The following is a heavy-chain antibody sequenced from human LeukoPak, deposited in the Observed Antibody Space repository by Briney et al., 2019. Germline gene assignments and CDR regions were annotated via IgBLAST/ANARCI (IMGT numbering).Heavy chain of an antibody. V-gene: IGHV4-61*01. CDR1: GGSVSSGSYY. J-gene: IGHJ5*02. CDR2: IYYSGST. Sequence: SETLSPTCTVSGGSVSSGSYYWSWIRQPPGKGLEWIGYIYYSGSTNYNPSLKSRVTISVDTSKNQFSLKLSSVTAADTAVYYCARDEEWFDPWGQGTLVTVSS. CDR3: ARDEEWFDP.